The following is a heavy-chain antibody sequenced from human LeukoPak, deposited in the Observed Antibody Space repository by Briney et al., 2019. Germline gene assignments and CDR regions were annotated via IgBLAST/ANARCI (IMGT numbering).Heavy chain of an antibody. CDR3: ARVPGVTRYFDS. V-gene: IGHV3-33*01. CDR1: GFSFSGYG. J-gene: IGHJ4*02. D-gene: IGHD4-23*01. CDR2: IWNDGINT. Sequence: GGSLRLSCAVSGFSFSGYGMHWVRQAPGKGLEWVAVIWNDGINTYYADSVKGRFTISRDNSKYRVYLQMNSLRVEDTAVYYCARVPGVTRYFDSWGQGILVTVSS.